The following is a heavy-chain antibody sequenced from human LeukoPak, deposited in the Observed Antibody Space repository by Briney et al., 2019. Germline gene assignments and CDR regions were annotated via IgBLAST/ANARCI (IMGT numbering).Heavy chain of an antibody. D-gene: IGHD3/OR15-3a*01. Sequence: GGSLRLSCAASGFTFSSYWMHWVRQAPGKGLVWVSRINSDGSSTSYADSVKGRFTISRDNAKNTLYLQMNSLRAEDTAVYYCARGGTGYYHDYWGQGTLVTVSS. CDR1: GFTFSSYW. J-gene: IGHJ4*02. CDR3: ARGGTGYYHDY. CDR2: INSDGSST. V-gene: IGHV3-74*01.